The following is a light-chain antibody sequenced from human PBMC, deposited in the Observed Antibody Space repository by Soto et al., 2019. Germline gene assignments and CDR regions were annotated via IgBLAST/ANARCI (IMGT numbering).Light chain of an antibody. Sequence: QAVLTQPPSMSGTPGQRVTISCSGSRSNIGGNAVTWYQQVPGTAPKLLIYANDQRPSGVSDRFSGSKSATSASLAISGLQSEDEADYYCSSYVGSSTYVFGTGTKLTVL. CDR3: SSYVGSSTYV. CDR1: RSNIGGNA. CDR2: AND. V-gene: IGLV1-44*01. J-gene: IGLJ1*01.